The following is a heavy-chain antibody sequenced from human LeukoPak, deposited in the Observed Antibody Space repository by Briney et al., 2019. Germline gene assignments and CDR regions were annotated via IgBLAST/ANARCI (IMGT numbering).Heavy chain of an antibody. D-gene: IGHD6-13*01. CDR2: ISGSGGST. J-gene: IGHJ4*02. CDR3: ARDVIIAAAFDY. V-gene: IGHV3-23*01. Sequence: GGSLRLSCAASGFTFSSYAMSWVRQAPGKGLEWVSAISGSGGSTYYADSVKGRFTISRDNSKNSLYLQMNSLRAEDTAVYYCARDVIIAAAFDYWGQGTLVTVSS. CDR1: GFTFSSYA.